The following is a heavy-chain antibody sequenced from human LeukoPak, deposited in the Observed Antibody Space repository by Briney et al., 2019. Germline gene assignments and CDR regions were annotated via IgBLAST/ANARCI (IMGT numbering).Heavy chain of an antibody. D-gene: IGHD2-2*02. V-gene: IGHV3-11*05. Sequence: KPGGSLRLSCAASGFTFSDYYMSWIRQAPGKGLEWVSYISSSSSYTSYADSVKGRFTISRDNAKNSLYLQMNSLRAEDTAVYYCARDLYCSSTSCYRPMGYYFDYWGQGTLVTVSS. CDR1: GFTFSDYY. CDR2: ISSSSSYT. CDR3: ARDLYCSSTSCYRPMGYYFDY. J-gene: IGHJ4*02.